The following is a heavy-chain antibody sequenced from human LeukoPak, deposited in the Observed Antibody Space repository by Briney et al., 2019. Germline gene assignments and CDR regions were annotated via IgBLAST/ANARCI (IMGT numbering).Heavy chain of an antibody. Sequence: HPGRSLRLSCAASGFTFSIYAMHWVRQAPGKGLEWVSAISGSGGSTYYADSVKGRFTISRDNSMNTLHLQMNSLRAEDTAVYYCAKAPIAVAGRAYFDYWGQGTLVSVSS. CDR1: GFTFSIYA. J-gene: IGHJ4*02. CDR3: AKAPIAVAGRAYFDY. V-gene: IGHV3-23*01. CDR2: ISGSGGST. D-gene: IGHD6-19*01.